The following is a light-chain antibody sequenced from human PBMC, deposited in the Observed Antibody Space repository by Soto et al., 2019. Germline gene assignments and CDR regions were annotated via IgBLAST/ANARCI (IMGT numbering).Light chain of an antibody. CDR1: QSLVSSNGNTF. V-gene: IGKV2-30*01. CDR2: KVS. J-gene: IGKJ1*01. CDR3: MQATRWPWT. Sequence: DVVMTQSPLSLPVTLGQPASISCRSSQSLVSSNGNTFLIWFQQRTGQSPRRLIYKVSNRDSAVPDRFTGGGSGTDFTLEMSRVEAEDVGVYYCMQATRWPWTFGQGTKVEIK.